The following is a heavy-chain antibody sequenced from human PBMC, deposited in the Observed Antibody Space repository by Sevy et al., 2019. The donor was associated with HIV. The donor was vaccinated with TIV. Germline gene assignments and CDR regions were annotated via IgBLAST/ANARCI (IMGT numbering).Heavy chain of an antibody. V-gene: IGHV3-30-3*01. Sequence: GGSLRLSCAASGFTFNNYAMHWVRQAPGKGLEWVAVISYDGSNKYYADSVKGRFTISRDNSENTLYLQMNSLRAEDTAVYYCARDCAAAGTYYFDYWGQGTLVTVSS. D-gene: IGHD6-25*01. CDR2: ISYDGSNK. J-gene: IGHJ4*02. CDR3: ARDCAAAGTYYFDY. CDR1: GFTFNNYA.